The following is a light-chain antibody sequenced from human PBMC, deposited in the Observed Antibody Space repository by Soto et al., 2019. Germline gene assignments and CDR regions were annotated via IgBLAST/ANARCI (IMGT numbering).Light chain of an antibody. CDR3: QQRSTWPHT. V-gene: IGKV3-11*01. CDR1: QSVNTY. J-gene: IGKJ3*01. CDR2: DAS. Sequence: DIVLTQSPATLSLSPGEGATLSCRASQSVNTYLAWYQQKNGQAPRLLIYDASNRATGIPARFSGTGSGTDFTLAISSLEPEDFAVYYCQQRSTWPHTFGPGTKVEI.